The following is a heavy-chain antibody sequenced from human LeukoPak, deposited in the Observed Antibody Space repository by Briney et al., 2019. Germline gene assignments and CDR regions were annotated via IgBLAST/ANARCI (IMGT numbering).Heavy chain of an antibody. D-gene: IGHD3-22*01. CDR3: ARNAAYYYDSSGYYSFDY. CDR2: INPSGGST. V-gene: IGHV1-46*01. Sequence: ASVKVSCKASGYTFTSYYMHWVRQAPGQGLEWMGIINPSGGSTSYAQKFQGRVTMTRDTSTSTVYMELSSLRSEDTAVYYCARNAAYYYDSSGYYSFDYWGQGTLVTVSS. CDR1: GYTFTSYY. J-gene: IGHJ4*02.